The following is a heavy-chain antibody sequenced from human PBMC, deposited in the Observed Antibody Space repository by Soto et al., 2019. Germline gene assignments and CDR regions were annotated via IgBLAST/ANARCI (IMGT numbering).Heavy chain of an antibody. CDR2: MNPDSGTT. Sequence: QVQLVQSGAEVRKPGASVKVSCKASGYTFTTYDINWLRQARRQGLQWMGWMNPDSGTTGYAQTFQGRVTLTRDTSMNTAYMELSRLTYEDTAVYYCTRNRRETGDFDFWGQGTLVTVSS. V-gene: IGHV1-8*01. J-gene: IGHJ4*02. CDR1: GYTFTTYD. CDR3: TRNRRETGDFDF. D-gene: IGHD7-27*01.